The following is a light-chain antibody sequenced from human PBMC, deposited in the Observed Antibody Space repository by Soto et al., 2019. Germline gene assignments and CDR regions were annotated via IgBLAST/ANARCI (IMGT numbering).Light chain of an antibody. J-gene: IGKJ1*01. CDR1: QSISSY. V-gene: IGKV3-11*01. CDR3: QQRSNCPWT. CDR2: DAS. Sequence: EIVLTQSPATLTLSPWERATLSCRASQSISSYLARYQQKPGQTPRLLIYDASNRTTDIPARFSGSGSGTDFTLTISSLEPEDFAVYYCQQRSNCPWTFGQGTKVDIK.